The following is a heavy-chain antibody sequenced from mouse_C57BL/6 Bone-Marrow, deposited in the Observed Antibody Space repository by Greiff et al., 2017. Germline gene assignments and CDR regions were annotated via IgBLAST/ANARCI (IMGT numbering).Heavy chain of an antibody. CDR3: ARGIGYHYGSSYGY. D-gene: IGHD1-1*01. CDR2: IYPRSGNT. CDR1: GYTFTSYG. V-gene: IGHV1-81*01. J-gene: IGHJ2*01. Sequence: QVHVKQSGAELARPGASVKLSCKASGYTFTSYGISWVKQRPGQGLEWIGEIYPRSGNTYYNEKFKGKATLTAAKSSSTAYMELRNLTSEDSAVYVSARGIGYHYGSSYGYWGQGTTLTGSS.